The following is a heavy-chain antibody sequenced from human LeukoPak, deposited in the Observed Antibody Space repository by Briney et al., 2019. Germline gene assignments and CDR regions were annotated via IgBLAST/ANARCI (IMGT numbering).Heavy chain of an antibody. CDR3: ATEQTVTSLHYYYYMDV. J-gene: IGHJ6*03. D-gene: IGHD4-11*01. Sequence: QPGGSLRLSCAASGFTFSSYAMSWVRQAPGKGLEWVSAISGSGGSTYYADSVKGRFTTSRDNSKNTLYLQMNSLRAEDTAVYYCATEQTVTSLHYYYYMDVWGKGTTVTVSS. CDR1: GFTFSSYA. CDR2: ISGSGGST. V-gene: IGHV3-23*01.